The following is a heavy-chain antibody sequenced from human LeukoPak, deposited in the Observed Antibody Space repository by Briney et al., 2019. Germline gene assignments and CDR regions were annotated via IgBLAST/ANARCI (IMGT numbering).Heavy chain of an antibody. CDR1: GGSISSTHW. CDR3: ARDQWLLRGGDHDAFDI. D-gene: IGHD6-19*01. CDR2: IFHSGTT. V-gene: IGHV4-4*02. J-gene: IGHJ3*02. Sequence: SETLSLTCAVTGGSISSTHWWNWVRQPPGKGLEWIGEIFHSGTTNYNPSLKSRVTISIDKSKNQFSLKLRSVTAADTAVYYCARDQWLLRGGDHDAFDIWGQGTMVTVSS.